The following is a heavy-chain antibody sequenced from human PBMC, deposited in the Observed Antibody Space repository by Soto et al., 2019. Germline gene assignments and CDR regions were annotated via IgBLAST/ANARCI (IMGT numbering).Heavy chain of an antibody. D-gene: IGHD3-10*01. CDR1: GGTFSSYA. V-gene: IGHV1-69*01. CDR2: IIPIFGTT. CDR3: AGSYKYGSGTYDAFDI. Sequence: QVQLMQSGTEVQKPGSSVKVSCKASGGTFSSYAISWVRQAPGQGLEWMGGIIPIFGTTNLAQKFQGRVSITADESTSTAYMELSSLRSEDTAVYYCAGSYKYGSGTYDAFDIWGQGTMVTVSS. J-gene: IGHJ3*02.